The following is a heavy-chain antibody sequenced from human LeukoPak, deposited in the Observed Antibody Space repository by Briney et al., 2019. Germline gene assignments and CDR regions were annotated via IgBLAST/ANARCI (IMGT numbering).Heavy chain of an antibody. CDR1: GGSISSSSYY. V-gene: IGHV4-39*07. CDR3: ARDRYYYDSSGYLVFDY. CDR2: IYYSGST. Sequence: SETLSLTCTVSGGSISSSSYYWGWIRQPPGKGLEWIGSIYYSGSTYYNPSLKSRVTMSVDTSKNQFSLKLSSVTAADTAVYYCARDRYYYDSSGYLVFDYWGQGTLVTVSS. J-gene: IGHJ4*02. D-gene: IGHD3-22*01.